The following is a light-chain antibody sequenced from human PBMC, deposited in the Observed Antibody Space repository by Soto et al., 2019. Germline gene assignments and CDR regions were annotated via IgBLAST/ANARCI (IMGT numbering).Light chain of an antibody. Sequence: DIVMTQSPDSLAVPMGERATITCKSSQSLLYSANNRNYLAWYQQKPGQPPKLLIYWASIRESGVPDRFSGSGSVPDFTLTIRSLQAEDVAVYFFQQYYTNAPYTFGHGTKLEIK. CDR3: QQYYTNAPYT. CDR1: QSLLYSANNRNY. J-gene: IGKJ2*01. CDR2: WAS. V-gene: IGKV4-1*01.